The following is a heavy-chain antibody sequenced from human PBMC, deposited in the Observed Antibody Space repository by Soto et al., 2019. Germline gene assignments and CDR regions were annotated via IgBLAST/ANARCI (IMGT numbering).Heavy chain of an antibody. Sequence: GGSLRLSCAASGFTFSSYAMSWVRQAPGKGLEWVSAISGSGGSTYYADSVKGRFTISRDNSKNTLYLQMNSLRAEDTAVYYCAKEYDYIWGSLRRPNYAFDIWGQGTVVTVSS. J-gene: IGHJ3*02. CDR1: GFTFSSYA. CDR2: ISGSGGST. D-gene: IGHD3-16*01. V-gene: IGHV3-23*01. CDR3: AKEYDYIWGSLRRPNYAFDI.